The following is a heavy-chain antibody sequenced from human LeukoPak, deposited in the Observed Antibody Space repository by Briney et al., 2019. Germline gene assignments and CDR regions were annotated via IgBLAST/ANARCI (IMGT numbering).Heavy chain of an antibody. CDR1: GGSFSGYY. V-gene: IGHV4-34*01. CDR2: INHSGST. Sequence: PSETLSLTCAVYGGSFSGYYWSWTRQPPGKGLEWIGEINHSGSTNYNPSLKSRVTISVDTSKNQFSLKLSSVTAADTAVYYCARYRVGAPDYWGQGTLVTVSS. D-gene: IGHD1-26*01. CDR3: ARYRVGAPDY. J-gene: IGHJ4*02.